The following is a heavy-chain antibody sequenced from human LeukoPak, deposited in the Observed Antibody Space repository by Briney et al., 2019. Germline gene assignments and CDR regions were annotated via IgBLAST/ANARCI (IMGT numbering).Heavy chain of an antibody. CDR2: IYPLDSDN. CDR3: ARRRSSTLIDY. J-gene: IGHJ4*02. Sequence: GESLKISCQGSGYTFTSYWIGWVRQMPGKGLEWMGVIYPLDSDNRYNPSFQGQVTISADKSISTAYLRWSSLKASDTAMYYCARRRSSTLIDYWGQGTLVTVSS. CDR1: GYTFTSYW. D-gene: IGHD3-10*01. V-gene: IGHV5-51*01.